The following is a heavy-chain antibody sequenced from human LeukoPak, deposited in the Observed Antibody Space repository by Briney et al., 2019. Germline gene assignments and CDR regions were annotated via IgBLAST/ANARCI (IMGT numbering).Heavy chain of an antibody. J-gene: IGHJ5*02. CDR2: IYYSGST. D-gene: IGHD5-18*01. Sequence: PSETLSLTCTVSSGSISSGDYYWSWIRQPPGKGLEWIGYIYYSGSTYYNPSLKSRLTISVDTSKNQFSLKLNSVTAADTAVYYCASSPRPLTAMVLTGWFDPWGQGTLVTVSS. CDR3: ASSPRPLTAMVLTGWFDP. V-gene: IGHV4-30-4*08. CDR1: SGSISSGDYY.